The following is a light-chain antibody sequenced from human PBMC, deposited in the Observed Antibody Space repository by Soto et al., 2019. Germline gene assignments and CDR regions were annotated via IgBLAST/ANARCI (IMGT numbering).Light chain of an antibody. V-gene: IGKV1-5*03. J-gene: IGKJ1*01. CDR3: QQYNEYST. CDR1: QTISSW. Sequence: DIQMTQSPSTLSASVGDRVTITCRASQTISSWLAWYQQKPGKAPKLLIYKSSSLESGVPSRFSGSGSGTEFTLSISSLQPDDFATSFCQQYNEYSTFGQGPKVGIK. CDR2: KSS.